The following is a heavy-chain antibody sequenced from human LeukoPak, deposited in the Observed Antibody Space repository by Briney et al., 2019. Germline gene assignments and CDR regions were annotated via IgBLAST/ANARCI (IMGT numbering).Heavy chain of an antibody. Sequence: ASVKVSCKAAGYTFTSYYMHWVRQAPGQGLEWMGWINPNSGGTNYAQKFQGRVTMTRDTSISTAYMELSRLRSDDTAVYYCARDQVAPYYYYYGMDVWGQGTTVTVSS. J-gene: IGHJ6*02. CDR1: GYTFTSYY. CDR2: INPNSGGT. V-gene: IGHV1-2*02. CDR3: ARDQVAPYYYYYGMDV. D-gene: IGHD2-15*01.